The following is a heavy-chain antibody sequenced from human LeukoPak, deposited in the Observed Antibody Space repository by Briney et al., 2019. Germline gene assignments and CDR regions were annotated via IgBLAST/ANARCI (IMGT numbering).Heavy chain of an antibody. CDR1: GFTFSGSS. V-gene: IGHV3-7*01. CDR2: IKQDGYEK. D-gene: IGHD1-26*01. CDR3: ARCGRSDWYFDL. J-gene: IGHJ2*01. Sequence: GGSLRLSCAASGFTFSGSSMSWVRQAPGEGLEWVANIKQDGYEKYYVDSVRGRFTISRDNAKNSLFLQMNILRAEDTAVYYCARCGRSDWYFDLWGRGTLVTVSS.